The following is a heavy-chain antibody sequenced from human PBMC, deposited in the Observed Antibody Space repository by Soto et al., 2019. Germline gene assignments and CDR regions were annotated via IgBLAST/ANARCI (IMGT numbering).Heavy chain of an antibody. V-gene: IGHV1-46*01. CDR2: INPSGGST. J-gene: IGHJ4*02. CDR3: ASEHIMITFGGVIDY. D-gene: IGHD3-16*02. Sequence: ASVKVSCKASGYTFTSYYMHWVRQAPGQGLEWMGIINPSGGSTSYAQKFQGRVTMTRDTSTSTVYMEPSSLRSEDTAVYYCASEHIMITFGGVIDYWGQGTLVTVSS. CDR1: GYTFTSYY.